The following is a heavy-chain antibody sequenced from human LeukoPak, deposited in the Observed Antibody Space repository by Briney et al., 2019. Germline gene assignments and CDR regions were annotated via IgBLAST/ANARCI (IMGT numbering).Heavy chain of an antibody. CDR1: GFTLDDYA. CDR2: ISGDGGST. V-gene: IGHV3-43*02. D-gene: IGHD3-9*01. J-gene: IGHJ5*02. Sequence: GGSLRLSCAASGFTLDDYAMHWVRQAPGKGLEGVSLISGDGGSTYYADSVKGRFTISRDNSKNSLYLQMNSLRTEDTALYYCAKDMWGGTLRYFDWLPSVNWFDPWGQGTLVTVSS. CDR3: AKDMWGGTLRYFDWLPSVNWFDP.